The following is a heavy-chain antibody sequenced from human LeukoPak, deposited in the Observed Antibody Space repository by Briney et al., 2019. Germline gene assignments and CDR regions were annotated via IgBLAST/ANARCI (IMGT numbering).Heavy chain of an antibody. CDR1: GFTFSSYA. D-gene: IGHD1-26*01. Sequence: GRSLRLSCAASGFTFSSYAMHWARQAPGKGLEWVAVISYDGSNKYYADSVKGRFTISRDNSKNTLYLQMNSLRAEDTAVYYCARLGSATIYWGQGTLVTVSS. V-gene: IGHV3-30*04. J-gene: IGHJ4*02. CDR3: ARLGSATIY. CDR2: ISYDGSNK.